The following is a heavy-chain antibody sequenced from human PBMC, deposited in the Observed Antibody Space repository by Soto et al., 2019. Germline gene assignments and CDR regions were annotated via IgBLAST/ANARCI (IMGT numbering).Heavy chain of an antibody. CDR3: ARKEGGVRGATSFDY. V-gene: IGHV1-69*13. CDR2: IIPIFGTA. J-gene: IGHJ4*02. Sequence: GASVKVSCKASGGTFSSYAISWVRQAPGQGLEWMGGIIPIFGTANYAQKFQGRVTITADESTSTAYMELSSLRSEDTAVYYCARKEGGVRGATSFDYWGQGTLVTVSS. D-gene: IGHD3-10*01. CDR1: GGTFSSYA.